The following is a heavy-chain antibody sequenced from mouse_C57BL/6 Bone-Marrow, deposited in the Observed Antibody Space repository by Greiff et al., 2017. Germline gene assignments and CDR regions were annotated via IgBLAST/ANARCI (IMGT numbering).Heavy chain of an antibody. CDR3: GIPFRCRDAMDY. CDR1: GYTFTSYW. J-gene: IGHJ4*01. Sequence: QVQLKESGAELAKPGASVKLSCKASGYTFTSYWLHWVKQRPGTGLEWIGYINPSSGYTKYNQQLKDKATLTADKSSSTAYMQLSSLTYEDSAVYYCGIPFRCRDAMDYWGQGTSVTVSS. D-gene: IGHD3-3*01. CDR2: INPSSGYT. V-gene: IGHV1-7*01.